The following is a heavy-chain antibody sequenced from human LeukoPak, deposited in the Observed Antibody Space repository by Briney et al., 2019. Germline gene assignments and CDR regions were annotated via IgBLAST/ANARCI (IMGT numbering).Heavy chain of an antibody. CDR3: AKKAVGTSTGGPFDY. V-gene: IGHV3-23*01. Sequence: GGSLRLSCAASGFTFSAYAMSWVRQAPGKGLEWVSAISDSGNSTYYADSVKGRLTISRDNSMNTLYLQMNSLKAEDTAVYYCAKKAVGTSTGGPFDYWGQGTLVIVSS. J-gene: IGHJ4*02. D-gene: IGHD1-26*01. CDR2: ISDSGNST. CDR1: GFTFSAYA.